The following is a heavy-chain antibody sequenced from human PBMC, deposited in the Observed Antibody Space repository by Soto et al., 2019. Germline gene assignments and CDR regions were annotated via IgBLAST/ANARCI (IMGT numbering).Heavy chain of an antibody. D-gene: IGHD3-22*01. CDR1: GYTFTSYD. CDR3: ARGGRYYYDSSGYAN. Sequence: ASVKVSCKASGYTFTSYDINWVRQATGQGLEWMGWMNPNSGNTGYAQKFQGRVTMTRNTSISTAYMELSSLRSEDTAVYYCARGGRYYYDSSGYANWGQGTLVTVSS. CDR2: MNPNSGNT. J-gene: IGHJ4*02. V-gene: IGHV1-8*01.